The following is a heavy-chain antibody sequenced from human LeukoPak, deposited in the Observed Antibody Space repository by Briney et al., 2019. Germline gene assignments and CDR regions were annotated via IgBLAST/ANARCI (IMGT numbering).Heavy chain of an antibody. J-gene: IGHJ3*02. Sequence: TLSLTCTVSGGSISSGGYYWSWIRQHPGKGLEWIGYIYYSGSTYYNPSLKSRVTISVDTSKNQFSLKLSSVTAADTAVYYCARECLLDAFDIWGQGTMVTVSS. D-gene: IGHD1-26*01. CDR1: GGSISSGGYY. V-gene: IGHV4-31*03. CDR2: IYYSGST. CDR3: ARECLLDAFDI.